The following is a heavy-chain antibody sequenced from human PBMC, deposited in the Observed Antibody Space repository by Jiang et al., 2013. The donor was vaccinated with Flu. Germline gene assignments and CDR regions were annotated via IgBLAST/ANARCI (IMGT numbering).Heavy chain of an antibody. CDR1: GFTFSSYG. CDR3: AKVIYYYYGMDV. V-gene: IGHV3-30*18. J-gene: IGHJ6*02. Sequence: QLVESGGGVVQPGRSLRLSCAASGFTFSSYGMHWVRQAPGKGLEWVAFISYDGSNKYYADSVKGRFTISRDNSKNTLYLQMNSLRGEDTAVYYCAKVIYYYYGMDVWGQGTTVTVSS. CDR2: ISYDGSNK.